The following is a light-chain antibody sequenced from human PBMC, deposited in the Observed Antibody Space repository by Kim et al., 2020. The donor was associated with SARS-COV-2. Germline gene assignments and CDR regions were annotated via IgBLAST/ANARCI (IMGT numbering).Light chain of an antibody. CDR2: RDS. V-gene: IGLV3-9*01. Sequence: SGGRGQTASITCGGNNMGSKNVHWYQQKPGQAPVLVIYRDSNRPSGIPERFSGSNSGNTATLTISRAQAGDEADYYCQVWDSSTVVFGGGTKLTVL. CDR3: QVWDSSTVV. J-gene: IGLJ2*01. CDR1: NMGSKN.